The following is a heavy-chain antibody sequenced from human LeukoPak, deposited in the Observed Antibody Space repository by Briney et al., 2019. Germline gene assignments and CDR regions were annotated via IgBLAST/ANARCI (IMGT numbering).Heavy chain of an antibody. D-gene: IGHD3-10*01. Sequence: GASVKVSCRASGYTFTGYYMHWVRQAPGQGLEWMGWINPNSGGTNYAQKFQGRVTRTRDTSISTAYMELSRLRSDDTAVYYCARDGYYGSGILAVYYYYYMDVWGKGTTVTISS. CDR2: INPNSGGT. J-gene: IGHJ6*03. V-gene: IGHV1-2*02. CDR3: ARDGYYGSGILAVYYYYYMDV. CDR1: GYTFTGYY.